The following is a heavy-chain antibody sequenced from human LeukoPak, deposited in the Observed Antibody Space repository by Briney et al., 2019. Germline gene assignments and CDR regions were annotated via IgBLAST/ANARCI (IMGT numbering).Heavy chain of an antibody. CDR2: INPNSGGT. Sequence: ASVKVSCKASGYTFTGYYMHWVRQAPGQGLEWMGWINPNSGGTNYAQKFQGRVTMTRDTSISTAYMELSRLRSDDTAVYYCARDPSPSAVVPAAAFDYWGQGTLVTVSS. CDR1: GYTFTGYY. CDR3: ARDPSPSAVVPAAAFDY. D-gene: IGHD2-2*01. V-gene: IGHV1-2*02. J-gene: IGHJ4*02.